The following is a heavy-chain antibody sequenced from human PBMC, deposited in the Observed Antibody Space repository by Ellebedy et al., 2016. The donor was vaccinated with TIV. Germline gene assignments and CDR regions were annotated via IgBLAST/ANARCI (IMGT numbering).Heavy chain of an antibody. Sequence: GGSLRLXXAASGFTFSSYAMSWVRQAPGKGLEWVSAISGSGGSTYYADSVKGRFTISRDNSKNTLYLQMNSLRAEDTAVYYCAKGGYSGSYYLYAFDIWGQGTMVTVSS. CDR2: ISGSGGST. J-gene: IGHJ3*02. CDR3: AKGGYSGSYYLYAFDI. D-gene: IGHD1-26*01. CDR1: GFTFSSYA. V-gene: IGHV3-23*01.